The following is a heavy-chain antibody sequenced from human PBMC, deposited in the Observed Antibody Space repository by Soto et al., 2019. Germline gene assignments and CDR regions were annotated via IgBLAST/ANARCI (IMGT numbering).Heavy chain of an antibody. V-gene: IGHV1-69*01. Sequence: QVQLVQSGAEVKKPGSSVKVSCKASGGIFSTYAISWLRQAPGQGLEWMGGIIPIFGTPNYAQKFQGRVTTTADESMSTAYMELSRLRSADTAVYYCARDRDAYGSANYYIRIDFWGPVTLVTFSS. CDR1: GGIFSTYA. CDR3: ARDRDAYGSANYYIRIDF. CDR2: IIPIFGTP. D-gene: IGHD3-10*01. J-gene: IGHJ4*02.